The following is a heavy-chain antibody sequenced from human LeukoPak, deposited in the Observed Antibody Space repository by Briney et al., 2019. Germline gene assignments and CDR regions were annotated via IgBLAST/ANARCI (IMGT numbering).Heavy chain of an antibody. J-gene: IGHJ4*02. CDR2: ISGSGGST. Sequence: GGSLRLSCAASGFTFNKYTMNWVRQAPGKGLEWVSGISGSGGSTYSVDSVKGRFTVSRDNSKNTLYLQMNSLRAEDTAVYYCARTKPQQFDILSWGQGTLVTVSS. D-gene: IGHD3-9*01. CDR3: ARTKPQQFDILS. V-gene: IGHV3-23*01. CDR1: GFTFNKYT.